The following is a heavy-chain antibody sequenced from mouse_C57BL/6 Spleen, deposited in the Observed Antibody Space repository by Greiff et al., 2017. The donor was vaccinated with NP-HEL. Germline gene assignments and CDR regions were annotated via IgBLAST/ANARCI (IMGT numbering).Heavy chain of an antibody. CDR1: GYAFTNYL. J-gene: IGHJ1*03. CDR3: ARRNYYDSPRGYFDV. Sequence: QVQLQQSGAELVRPGTSVKVSCKASGYAFTNYLIEWVKQRPGQGLEWIGVINPGSGGTNYNEKFKGKATLTADKSSSTAYMHVSSLTSEDSAVYFCARRNYYDSPRGYFDVWGTGTTVTVSS. CDR2: INPGSGGT. D-gene: IGHD1-1*01. V-gene: IGHV1-54*01.